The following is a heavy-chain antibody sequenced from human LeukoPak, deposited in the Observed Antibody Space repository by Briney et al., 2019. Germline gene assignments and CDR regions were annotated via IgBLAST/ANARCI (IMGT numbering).Heavy chain of an antibody. V-gene: IGHV4-30-4*07. CDR2: IYYSGST. J-gene: IGHJ4*02. D-gene: IGHD3-9*01. CDR1: GGSISSGGYS. CDR3: ARGFRLRYFDWLPFPPSFDY. Sequence: NTSETLSLTCAVSGGSISSGGYSWSWIWQPPGKGLEWIGYIYYSGSTYYNPSLKSRVTISVDTSKNQFSLKLSSVTAADTAVYYCARGFRLRYFDWLPFPPSFDYWGQGTLVTVSS.